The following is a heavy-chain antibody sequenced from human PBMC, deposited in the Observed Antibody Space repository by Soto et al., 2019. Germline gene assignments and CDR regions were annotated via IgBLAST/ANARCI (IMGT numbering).Heavy chain of an antibody. D-gene: IGHD3-9*01. CDR2: IYSGGST. CDR3: AREQPPLYDIQPLDAFDI. J-gene: IGHJ3*02. V-gene: IGHV3-53*01. CDR1: GFTVSSNY. Sequence: PGGSLRLSCAASGFTVSSNYMSWVRQAPGKGLEWVSVIYSGGSTYYADSVKGRFTISRDNSKNTLYLQMNSLRAEDTAVYYCAREQPPLYDIQPLDAFDIWGQGTMVTVSS.